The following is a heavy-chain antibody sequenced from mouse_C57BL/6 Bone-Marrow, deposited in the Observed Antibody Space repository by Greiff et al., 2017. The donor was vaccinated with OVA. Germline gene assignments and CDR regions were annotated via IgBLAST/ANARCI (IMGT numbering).Heavy chain of an antibody. CDR2: ISSGSSTI. D-gene: IGHD2-1*01. V-gene: IGHV5-17*03. CDR1: GFTFSDYG. J-gene: IGHJ4*01. Sequence: EVKLVESGGGLVKPGGSLKLSCAASGFTFSDYGMHWVRQAPEKGLEWVAYISSGSSTIYYADTVKGRFTISRDNAKNTLFLQMSSLKSEDTAMYYCARPYGTYDYAMDYWGQGTSVTVSS. CDR3: ARPYGTYDYAMDY.